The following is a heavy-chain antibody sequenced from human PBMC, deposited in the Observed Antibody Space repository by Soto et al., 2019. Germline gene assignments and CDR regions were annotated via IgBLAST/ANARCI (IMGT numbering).Heavy chain of an antibody. Sequence: GGSLRLSCAAFGFSFSDYYMSWIRQAPGKGLEWVSYIDFSSNSIYYADSVKGRFTISRDNAKNSLYLQMNSLRAEDTALYYCARDIEPPGLFFDYWGQGTLVTVSS. CDR1: GFSFSDYY. V-gene: IGHV3-11*01. D-gene: IGHD6-13*01. J-gene: IGHJ4*02. CDR3: ARDIEPPGLFFDY. CDR2: IDFSSNSI.